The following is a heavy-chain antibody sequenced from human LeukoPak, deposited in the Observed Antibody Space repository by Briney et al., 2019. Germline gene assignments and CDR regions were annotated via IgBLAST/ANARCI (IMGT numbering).Heavy chain of an antibody. CDR3: ARDPYYYDSSGYYFPLDY. CDR1: GFTFSSYW. V-gene: IGHV3-7*01. D-gene: IGHD3-22*01. Sequence: GGSLRLSCAASGFTFSSYWMSWVRQAPGKGLEWVANIKQDGSEKYYVDSVKGRFTISRDNAKNSLYLQMNSLRAEDTAVYYCARDPYYYDSSGYYFPLDYWGQGTLVTVSS. CDR2: IKQDGSEK. J-gene: IGHJ4*02.